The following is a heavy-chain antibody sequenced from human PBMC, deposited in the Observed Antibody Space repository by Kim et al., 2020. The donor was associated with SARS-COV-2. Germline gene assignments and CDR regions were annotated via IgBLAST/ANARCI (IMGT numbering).Heavy chain of an antibody. J-gene: IGHJ1*01. Sequence: ASVKVSCKASGYTFTSYYMHWVRQAPGQGLEWMGIINPSGGSTSYAQKFQGRVTMTRDTSTSTVYMELSSLRSEDTAVYYCARDSSVVPAARGGFVRYWGQGTLVTVSS. D-gene: IGHD2-2*01. CDR2: INPSGGST. CDR1: GYTFTSYY. V-gene: IGHV1-46*01. CDR3: ARDSSVVPAARGGFVRY.